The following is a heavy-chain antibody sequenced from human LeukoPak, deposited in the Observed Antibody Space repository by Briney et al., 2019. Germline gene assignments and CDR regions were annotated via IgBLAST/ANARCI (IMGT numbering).Heavy chain of an antibody. D-gene: IGHD3-10*01. CDR2: IYYSGST. V-gene: IGHV4-59*08. CDR1: GGSISSYY. CDR3: ARHVGYDGSGSYLSYFDY. Sequence: SETLSLTCNVSGGSISSYYWSWIRQPPGKGLEWIGYIYYSGSTNYNPSLKSRVTMSVDTSKNQFSLKLSSVTAADTAVYYCARHVGYDGSGSYLSYFDYWGQGTLVTVSS. J-gene: IGHJ4*02.